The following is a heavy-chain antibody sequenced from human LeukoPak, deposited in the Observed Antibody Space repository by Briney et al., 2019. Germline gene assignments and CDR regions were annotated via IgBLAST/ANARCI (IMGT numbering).Heavy chain of an antibody. Sequence: GGSLRLSCAASGFTFSSYGMHWVRQAPGKGLEWVAFIRYDGSNKYYADSVKGRFTISRDNSKNTLYLQMNSLRAEDTAVYYCAKDGRGIQFLPDDAFDIWGQGTMVTVSS. J-gene: IGHJ3*02. D-gene: IGHD5-18*01. CDR3: AKDGRGIQFLPDDAFDI. CDR1: GFTFSSYG. V-gene: IGHV3-30*02. CDR2: IRYDGSNK.